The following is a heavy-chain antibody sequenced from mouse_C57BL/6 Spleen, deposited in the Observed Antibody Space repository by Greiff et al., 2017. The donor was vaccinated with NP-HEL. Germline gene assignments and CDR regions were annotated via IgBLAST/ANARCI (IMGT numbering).Heavy chain of an antibody. Sequence: VQLQESGAELVKPGASVKISCKASGYAFSSYWMNWVKQRPGKGLEWIGQIYPGDGDTNYNGKFKGKATLTADKSSNTAYMQLSSLTSEDSAVYFCARGEARQLRAMDYWGQGTSVTVSS. CDR1: GYAFSSYW. J-gene: IGHJ4*01. D-gene: IGHD3-2*02. V-gene: IGHV1-80*01. CDR2: IYPGDGDT. CDR3: ARGEARQLRAMDY.